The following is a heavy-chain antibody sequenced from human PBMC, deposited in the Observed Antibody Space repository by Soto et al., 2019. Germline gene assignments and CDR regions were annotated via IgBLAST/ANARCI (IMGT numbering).Heavy chain of an antibody. Sequence: ASVKVSCKASGGTFSSYAISWVRQAPGQGLEWMGGIIHIFGTANYAQKFQGRVTITADESTSTAHMELSSLRSEDTAVDYWAKDSSSIVVVPAAIANRGYPGNYYCGMGVWGRGTTVTVSS. J-gene: IGHJ6*01. CDR2: IIHIFGTA. D-gene: IGHD2-2*01. CDR1: GGTFSSYA. V-gene: IGHV1-69*13. CDR3: AKDSSSIVVVPAAIANRGYPGNYYCGMGV.